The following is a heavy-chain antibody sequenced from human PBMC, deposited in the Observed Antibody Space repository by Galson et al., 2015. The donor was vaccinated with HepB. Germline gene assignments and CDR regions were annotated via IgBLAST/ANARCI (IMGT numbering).Heavy chain of an antibody. CDR1: AGSINSSSYY. CDR2: FYYSGSI. Sequence: TLSLTCTVSAGSINSSSYYWAWLRQPPGKGLEWIGSFYYSGSIYYNPSLKSRVSISADPSKDQFSLSMNSVTAADTAFYYCARQQVAKWRRSGSKSGWYGGAFDLWGHGTTVTVSS. V-gene: IGHV4-39*01. D-gene: IGHD5-12*01. J-gene: IGHJ3*01. CDR3: ARQQVAKWRRSGSKSGWYGGAFDL.